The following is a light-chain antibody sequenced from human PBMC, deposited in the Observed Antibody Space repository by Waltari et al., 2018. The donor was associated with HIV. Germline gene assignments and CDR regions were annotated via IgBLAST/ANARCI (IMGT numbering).Light chain of an antibody. J-gene: IGKJ2*03. CDR1: QSVLYSSNNKNY. Sequence: EIVMTQSPDSLAVSLGERATINCKSSQSVLYSSNNKNYLAWYQQKPGQPPKLLIYWASTRESGVPDRFSGSGSGTDFTLTISSLQAEDVAVYYCHQYYSTPHSFGQGTKLEIK. CDR3: HQYYSTPHS. V-gene: IGKV4-1*01. CDR2: WAS.